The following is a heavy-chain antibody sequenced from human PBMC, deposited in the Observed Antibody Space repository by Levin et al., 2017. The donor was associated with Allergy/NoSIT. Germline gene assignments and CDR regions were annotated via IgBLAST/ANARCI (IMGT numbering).Heavy chain of an antibody. CDR3: ARVRTTLRGRRGYYYMDV. Sequence: SETLSLTCAVYGGSFSGYYWSWIRQPPGKGLEWIGEINHSGSTNYNPSLKSRVTISVDTSKNQFSLKLSSVTAADTAVYYCARVRTTLRGRRGYYYMDVWGKGTTVTVSS. CDR1: GGSFSGYY. CDR2: INHSGST. D-gene: IGHD3-16*01. J-gene: IGHJ6*03. V-gene: IGHV4-34*01.